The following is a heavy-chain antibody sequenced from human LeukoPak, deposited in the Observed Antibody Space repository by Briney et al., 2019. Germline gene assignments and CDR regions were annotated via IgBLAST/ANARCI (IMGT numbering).Heavy chain of an antibody. Sequence: ASVKVSCKAPGYTFTSYGISWVRQAPGQGLQWMGWISAYNGNTNYAQKLQGRVTMTTDTSTSTAYMELRSLRSDDTAVYYCAREGYCSSTSCFYFDYWGQGTLVTVSS. V-gene: IGHV1-18*01. J-gene: IGHJ4*02. CDR2: ISAYNGNT. D-gene: IGHD2-2*01. CDR1: GYTFTSYG. CDR3: AREGYCSSTSCFYFDY.